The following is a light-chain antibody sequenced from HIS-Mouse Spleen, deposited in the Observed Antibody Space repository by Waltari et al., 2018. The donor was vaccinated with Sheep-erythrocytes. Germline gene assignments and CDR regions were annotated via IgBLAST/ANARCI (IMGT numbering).Light chain of an antibody. CDR1: QRLLHSNRYNY. Sequence: DIVMTQSPLSLPVTSEEPASISFRSSQRLLHSNRYNYLDWYLQKPGQSPQLLIFLGSNRASGVPDRFSGSGSGTDVTLKISRVEAEDVGVYYCMQALQTPWTFGQGTKVEIK. CDR2: LGS. J-gene: IGKJ1*01. V-gene: IGKV2-28*01. CDR3: MQALQTPWT.